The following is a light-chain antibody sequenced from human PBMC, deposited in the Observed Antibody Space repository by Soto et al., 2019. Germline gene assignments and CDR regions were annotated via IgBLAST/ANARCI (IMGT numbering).Light chain of an antibody. CDR2: GTS. CDR3: LGDYIYPYT. CDR1: QDIRND. Sequence: AIQMTQSTSSLSVSVGDRVTITCRASQDIRNDLGWYKQKPGKAPKLLIYGTSNLQSGVPSRFSVSGSGTDFTLTISCLQPEDFAIYYCLGDYIYPYTFGQVTKLEIK. J-gene: IGKJ2*01. V-gene: IGKV1-6*01.